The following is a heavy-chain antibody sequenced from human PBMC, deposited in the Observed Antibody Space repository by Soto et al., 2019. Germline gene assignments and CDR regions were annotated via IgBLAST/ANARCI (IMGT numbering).Heavy chain of an antibody. CDR3: ARGVRVTLEVQGGDPDKNYFDP. Sequence: SETLSLTCAVSGASFSGFYWSWIRQSPGKGLEWIGEIDHSGITNHNTALKSRATMSVATSKNQFSLKLRSVTAADTGVYSWARGVRVTLEVQGGDPDKNYFDPWSQGTLVT. J-gene: IGHJ4*02. D-gene: IGHD3-3*01. V-gene: IGHV4-34*04. CDR1: GASFSGFY. CDR2: IDHSGIT.